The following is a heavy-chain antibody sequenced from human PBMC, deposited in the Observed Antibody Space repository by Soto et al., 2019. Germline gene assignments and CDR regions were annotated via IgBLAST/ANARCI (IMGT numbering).Heavy chain of an antibody. CDR2: INGYNGNT. D-gene: IGHD6-13*01. CDR1: GYIFSNFG. J-gene: IGHJ4*01. CDR3: ARGSSPVDFDH. V-gene: IGHV1-18*01. Sequence: QVQLMQSGGEVKKPGASVKVSCKASGYIFSNFGVNWVRQAPGQGLEWMGWINGYNGNTNYAQKVQSRVTMTTDTSTSTVYMELRSLTSDDTAVYFCARGSSPVDFDHWGHVTLVTVSS.